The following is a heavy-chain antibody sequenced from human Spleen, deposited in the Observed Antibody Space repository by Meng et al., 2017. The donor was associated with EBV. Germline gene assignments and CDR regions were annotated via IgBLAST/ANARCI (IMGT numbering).Heavy chain of an antibody. Sequence: QVQLVNLGAEVKNPGASVKVSCKASGYAFTNYILHWVRQAPGQRPEWMGWINVGVGYTKYSQKFQGRVTISSDTSATTGYMELSNLRSEDTAVYYCVRGPPVGVPGPGDYWGQGTLVTVSS. V-gene: IGHV1-3*01. D-gene: IGHD2-21*01. J-gene: IGHJ4*02. CDR2: INVGVGYT. CDR3: VRGPPVGVPGPGDY. CDR1: GYAFTNYI.